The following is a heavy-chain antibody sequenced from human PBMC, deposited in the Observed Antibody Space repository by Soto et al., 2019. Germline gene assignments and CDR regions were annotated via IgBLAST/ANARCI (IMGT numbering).Heavy chain of an antibody. CDR1: GGSISSYY. Sequence: SETLSLTCTVSGGSISSYYWSWIRQPPGKGLEWIGYVYYSGSTKYNPSLKSRVTISVDTSKNQFSLNLSSVTAADTAVYYCARQYYYYSYMDVWGKGTTVTVSS. CDR3: ARQYYYYSYMDV. J-gene: IGHJ6*03. CDR2: VYYSGST. V-gene: IGHV4-59*08.